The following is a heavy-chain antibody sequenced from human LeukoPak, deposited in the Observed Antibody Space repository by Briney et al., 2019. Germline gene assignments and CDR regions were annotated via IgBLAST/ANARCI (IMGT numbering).Heavy chain of an antibody. J-gene: IGHJ4*02. CDR1: GYSISSGYY. CDR2: IYYSGST. V-gene: IGHV4-38-2*02. Sequence: PSETLSLTCTVSGYSISSGYYWGWIRQPPGKGLEWIGSIYYSGSTYYNPSLKSRVTISVDTSKNQFSLKLSSVTAADTAVYYCARSYYCDSSGYPPPDYWGQGTLVTVSS. D-gene: IGHD3-22*01. CDR3: ARSYYCDSSGYPPPDY.